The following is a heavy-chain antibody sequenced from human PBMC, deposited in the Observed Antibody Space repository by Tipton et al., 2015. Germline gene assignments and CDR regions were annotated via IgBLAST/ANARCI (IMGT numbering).Heavy chain of an antibody. CDR1: GYKFINYW. Sequence: QLVQSGAEVKKPGESLQISCKPSGYKFINYWIAWVRQVPGKGPEWIGSIYPYDSDTRYSPSFRGQVTISADTSTSTAYLQWGSLKASDTAMYYCARFTDGGYDYFDYWGQGTLVTVSS. D-gene: IGHD5-12*01. V-gene: IGHV5-51*01. J-gene: IGHJ4*02. CDR3: ARFTDGGYDYFDY. CDR2: IYPYDSDT.